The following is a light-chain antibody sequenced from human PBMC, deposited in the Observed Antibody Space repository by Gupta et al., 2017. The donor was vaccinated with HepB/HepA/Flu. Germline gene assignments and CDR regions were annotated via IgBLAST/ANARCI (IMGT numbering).Light chain of an antibody. V-gene: IGKV1D-13*01. CDR1: KGISSP. J-gene: IGKJ1*01. CDR2: DAS. Sequence: IPVTQSPSSLSASVGDRVTITSRASKGISSPLAWYQQKPGKPPKLMIFDASSRESGVSSRFSGSGEGKDFTLTSSSPQDEVFAYYYWQHCYNLATFGRGTKVEIK. CDR3: QHCYNLAT.